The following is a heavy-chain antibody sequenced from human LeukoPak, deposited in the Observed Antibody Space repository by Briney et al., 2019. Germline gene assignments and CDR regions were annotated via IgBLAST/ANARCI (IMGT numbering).Heavy chain of an antibody. Sequence: ASVKVSCKASGYTFSNYALNWVRQAPGQGLEWMGWINTDTGKPTYAQGFTGRFVFSLDTSVSTAYLQISSLQAADTAVYYCARFPHPYCSSAGCPNWLDPWGQGTLVTVSS. J-gene: IGHJ5*02. D-gene: IGHD2-2*01. CDR1: GYTFSNYA. CDR3: ARFPHPYCSSAGCPNWLDP. CDR2: INTDTGKP. V-gene: IGHV7-4-1*02.